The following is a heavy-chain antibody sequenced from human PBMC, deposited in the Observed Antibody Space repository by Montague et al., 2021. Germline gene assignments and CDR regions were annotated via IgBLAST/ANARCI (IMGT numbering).Heavy chain of an antibody. CDR3: AHRSSTSFIDH. CDR1: GSSLSTNVAG. CDR2: IYCDDDK. D-gene: IGHD2-2*01. V-gene: IGHV2-5*02. Sequence: PALVKPTQTLTLTCTFSGSSLSTNVAGVGLFRQPPGKALDWLALIYCDDDKRYSPPLKNRLTVTKDTSKNQVVLTVTNMDPVDTATYYCAHRSSTSFIDHWGQGTLVTVSS. J-gene: IGHJ4*02.